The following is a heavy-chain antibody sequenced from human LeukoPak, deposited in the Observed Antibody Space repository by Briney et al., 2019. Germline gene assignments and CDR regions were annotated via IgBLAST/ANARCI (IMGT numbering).Heavy chain of an antibody. CDR3: ARGSRSAGNAFDI. CDR1: GGSFSGYY. D-gene: IGHD3-10*01. Sequence: SETLSLTCAVYGGSFSGYYWSWIRQPPGKGLEWIGEINHSGSTNYNPSLKSRVTISVDTSKNQFSLKLSSVTAADTAVYYCARGSRSAGNAFDIRGQGTMVTVSS. J-gene: IGHJ3*02. V-gene: IGHV4-34*01. CDR2: INHSGST.